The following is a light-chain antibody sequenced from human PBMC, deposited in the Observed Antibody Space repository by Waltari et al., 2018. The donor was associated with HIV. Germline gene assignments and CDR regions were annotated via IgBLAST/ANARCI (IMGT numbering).Light chain of an antibody. CDR3: HQYGNSPRT. J-gene: IGKJ2*01. Sequence: EFVLTQSPGTLSMSPGERAILSCRASQSVSSSQIAWYQQKRGQAPRLLIYGGSSRATGIPDRFSGSGSGTHHTLTISRLEPEDFAVYYCHQYGNSPRTFGQGTKLEIK. CDR2: GGS. V-gene: IGKV3-20*01. CDR1: QSVSSSQ.